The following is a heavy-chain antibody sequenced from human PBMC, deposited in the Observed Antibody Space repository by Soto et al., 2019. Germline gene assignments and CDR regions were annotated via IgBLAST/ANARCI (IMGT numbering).Heavy chain of an antibody. CDR2: IGTAGDT. V-gene: IGHV3-13*04. Sequence: AGSLRLSCSASGFTFSSYDMHWVRQGPGKGLEWVSAIGTAGDTNYAGSVKGRFTISRENAKNSLYLQMNSLRAGDTAIYFCARAIGTTLFYYWGQGTLVTVSS. CDR1: GFTFSSYD. D-gene: IGHD1-1*01. CDR3: ARAIGTTLFYY. J-gene: IGHJ4*02.